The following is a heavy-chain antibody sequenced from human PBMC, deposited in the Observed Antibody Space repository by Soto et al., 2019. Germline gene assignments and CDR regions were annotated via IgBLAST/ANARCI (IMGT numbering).Heavy chain of an antibody. CDR3: AGGRYSPGY. CDR1: GGSISSYY. CDR2: IYYSGST. D-gene: IGHD2-21*01. V-gene: IGHV4-59*01. Sequence: PSETLSLTCTVSGGSISSYYWSWIRQPPGKGLEWIGYIYYSGSTNYNPSLKSRVTISVDTSKNQFSLKLSSVTAADTAVYYCAGGRYSPGYWGQGTLVTVS. J-gene: IGHJ4*02.